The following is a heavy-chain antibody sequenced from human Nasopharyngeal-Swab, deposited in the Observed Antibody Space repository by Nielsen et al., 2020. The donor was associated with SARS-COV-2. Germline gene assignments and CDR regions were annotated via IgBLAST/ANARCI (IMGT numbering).Heavy chain of an antibody. D-gene: IGHD3-22*01. CDR3: ARTAIEGGYYRGDAFDI. CDR1: GYRFTSYW. J-gene: IGHJ3*02. Sequence: GESLKISCKGSGYRFTSYWIGWVRQMPGKGLEWMGLIYPGDSDTRYSPSFQGQVTISADKSISTAFLQWSSLKASDTAMYYCARTAIEGGYYRGDAFDIWGQGTMVTVSS. CDR2: IYPGDSDT. V-gene: IGHV5-51*01.